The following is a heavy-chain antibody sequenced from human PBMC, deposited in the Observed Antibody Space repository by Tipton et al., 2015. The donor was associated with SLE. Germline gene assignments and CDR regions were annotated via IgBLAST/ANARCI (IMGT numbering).Heavy chain of an antibody. Sequence: SLRLSCAASGFTFSSYAMSWVRQAPGKGLEWVSSISGSGGSTYYADSVKGRFTISRDNSRNTLYLQMNSLRAEDTAVYHCAKARLALVGVFRYYYGMGVWGQGTTVTVPS. V-gene: IGHV3-23*01. CDR1: GFTFSSYA. J-gene: IGHJ6*02. CDR2: ISGSGGST. D-gene: IGHD2-15*01. CDR3: AKARLALVGVFRYYYGMGV.